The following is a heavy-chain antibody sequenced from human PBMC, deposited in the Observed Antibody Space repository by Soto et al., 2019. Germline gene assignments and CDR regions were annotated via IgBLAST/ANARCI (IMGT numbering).Heavy chain of an antibody. V-gene: IGHV3-23*01. D-gene: IGHD2-15*01. CDR1: GFTFISYA. Sequence: GGSLRLSCAASGFTFISYAMSWVRQAPGKGLECVSAISGSGGSTYYADSVKGRFTISRDNSKNTLYLQMNSLRAEDTAVYYCAIDPGGYCGRGSSYVYFSGPGTLVTVSA. CDR2: ISGSGGST. CDR3: AIDPGGYCGRGSSYVYF. J-gene: IGHJ4*02.